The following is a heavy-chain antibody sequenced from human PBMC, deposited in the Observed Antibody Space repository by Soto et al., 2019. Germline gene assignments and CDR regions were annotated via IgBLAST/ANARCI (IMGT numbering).Heavy chain of an antibody. CDR3: ARRYDYGSGSRYHDAFDI. J-gene: IGHJ3*02. D-gene: IGHD3-10*01. V-gene: IGHV1-8*01. Sequence: ASLKVSCKASGYTFTSYDINWVRQATGQGLEWMGWMNPNSGNTGYAQKFQGRVTMTRNTSISTAYMELSSLRSEDTAVYYCARRYDYGSGSRYHDAFDIWGQGTMVTVSS. CDR1: GYTFTSYD. CDR2: MNPNSGNT.